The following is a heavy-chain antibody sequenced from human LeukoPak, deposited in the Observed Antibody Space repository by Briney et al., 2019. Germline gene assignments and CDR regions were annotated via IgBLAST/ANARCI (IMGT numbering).Heavy chain of an antibody. CDR1: GFTVSSNY. CDR3: ARAPYYYDSSGYLYYYRMDV. CDR2: IYSGGST. J-gene: IGHJ6*02. V-gene: IGHV3-53*01. Sequence: GGSLRLSCAASGFTVSSNYMSWVRQAPGKGLEWVSVIYSGGSTYYADSVKGRFTISRDNSKNTLYLQMNSLRAEDTAVYYCARAPYYYDSSGYLYYYRMDVWGQGTTVTVSS. D-gene: IGHD3-22*01.